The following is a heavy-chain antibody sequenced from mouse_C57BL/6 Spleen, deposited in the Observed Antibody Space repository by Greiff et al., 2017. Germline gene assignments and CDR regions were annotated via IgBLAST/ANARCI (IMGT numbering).Heavy chain of an antibody. CDR1: GFNIKDDY. Sequence: VHVKQSGAELVRPGASVKLSCTASGFNIKDDYMHWVKQRPEQGLEWIGWIDPENGDTEYASKFQGKATITADTSSNTAYLQLSSLTSEDTAVYYCTLRAMDYWGQGTSVTVSS. CDR2: IDPENGDT. CDR3: TLRAMDY. V-gene: IGHV14-4*01. J-gene: IGHJ4*01.